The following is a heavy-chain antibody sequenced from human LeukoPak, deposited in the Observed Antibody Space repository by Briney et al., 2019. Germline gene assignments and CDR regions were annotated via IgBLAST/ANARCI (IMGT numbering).Heavy chain of an antibody. J-gene: IGHJ4*02. CDR1: GFTFSSYA. Sequence: RPGGSLRLSCAASGFTFSSYAMSWVRQAPGKGLEWVSAISGSGGSTYYADSVKGRFTISRDNSKNTLYLQMNSLRAEDTAVYYCAKDPEYYYDSSGYFDYWGQGTLVTVSS. D-gene: IGHD3-22*01. CDR2: ISGSGGST. CDR3: AKDPEYYYDSSGYFDY. V-gene: IGHV3-23*01.